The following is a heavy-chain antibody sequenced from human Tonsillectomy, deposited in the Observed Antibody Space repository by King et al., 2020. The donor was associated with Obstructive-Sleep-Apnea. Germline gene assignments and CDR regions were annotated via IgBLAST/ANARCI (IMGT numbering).Heavy chain of an antibody. D-gene: IGHD5-12*01. V-gene: IGHV4-31*03. CDR2: SFYSGNT. J-gene: IGHJ3*02. Sequence: QLQESGPGLMKPSQTLSLTCTVSGGSIRSPGDYWSWIRQHPEKGLGWIGYSFYSGNTSFNPSFKIRSIISPDTSNQQFFLKLSSVTAADTAVYYCARLVASTRAFDIWGQGTTVTVSS. CDR1: GGSIRSPGDY. CDR3: ARLVASTRAFDI.